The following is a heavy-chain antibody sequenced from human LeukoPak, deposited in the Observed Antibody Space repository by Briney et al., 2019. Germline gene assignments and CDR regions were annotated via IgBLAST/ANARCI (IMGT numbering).Heavy chain of an antibody. CDR2: TYYRSKWYN. CDR1: GDSVSSNSAA. CDR3: ARVEPYITMVRGVIQNDAFDI. D-gene: IGHD3-10*01. Sequence: SQTLSLTCAISGDSVSSNSAAWNWIRQSPSRGLEWLGRTYYRSKWYNDYAVSVKSRITINPDTSKNQFSLQLNSVTPEDTAVYYCARVEPYITMVRGVIQNDAFDIWGQGTMVTVSS. J-gene: IGHJ3*02. V-gene: IGHV6-1*01.